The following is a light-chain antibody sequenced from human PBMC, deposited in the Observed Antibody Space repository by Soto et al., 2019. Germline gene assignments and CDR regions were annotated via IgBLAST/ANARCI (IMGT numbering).Light chain of an antibody. CDR2: DAS. CDR3: QQYDNLLIT. V-gene: IGKV1-33*01. CDR1: QSISSY. Sequence: DIQMTQSPSSLSASVGDRVTITCRASQSISSYLNWYQQKPGKAPKXLIYDASNLEPGVPSRFSGSGSGTDGTFTISSLQPEDIETYDGQQYDNLLITFGQGTRLEIK. J-gene: IGKJ5*01.